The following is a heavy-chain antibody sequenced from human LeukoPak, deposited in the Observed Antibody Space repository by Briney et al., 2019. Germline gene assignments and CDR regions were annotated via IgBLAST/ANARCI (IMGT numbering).Heavy chain of an antibody. Sequence: GGSLRLSCAASEFSFSTYAMSWVRQAPGKGLEWVSAISAGGATIYYADSVKGRFTVSRDNSKNTLYLHTNSLRAEDTAIYYCAKDSGGTYFYYYYYMDVWGKGTTVTVSS. CDR1: EFSFSTYA. J-gene: IGHJ6*03. D-gene: IGHD1-26*01. CDR3: AKDSGGTYFYYYYYMDV. CDR2: ISAGGATI. V-gene: IGHV3-23*01.